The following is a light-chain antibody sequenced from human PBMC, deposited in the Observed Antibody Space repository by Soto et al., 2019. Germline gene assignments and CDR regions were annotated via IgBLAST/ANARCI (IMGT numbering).Light chain of an antibody. V-gene: IGLV3-21*02. CDR3: QVWNSISDHYV. CDR1: NVGSKR. Sequence: SYELTQPPSVPVATGQTARITCGGNNVGSKRVHWYQQKPGQAPVLVVYDDGDRPSGIPERFSGSNSGNTATLTISRVEAGDEADYYCQVWNSISDHYVFGTGTKLTVL. J-gene: IGLJ1*01. CDR2: DDG.